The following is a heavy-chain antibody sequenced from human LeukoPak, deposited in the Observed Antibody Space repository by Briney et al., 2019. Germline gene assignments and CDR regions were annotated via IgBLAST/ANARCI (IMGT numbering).Heavy chain of an antibody. J-gene: IGHJ4*02. CDR1: GFTFSKYW. V-gene: IGHV3-74*01. D-gene: IGHD6-19*01. CDR2: INTDGNLT. Sequence: GGSLRLSCAASGFTFSKYWMLGVGHAPGKGREGVSRINTDGNLTTYAVSLKCRFTVSRDNADNTLFLQMISVRDEHTAVYFCATNQWLAPPPYSWGQGTPVTVSS. CDR3: ATNQWLAPPPYS.